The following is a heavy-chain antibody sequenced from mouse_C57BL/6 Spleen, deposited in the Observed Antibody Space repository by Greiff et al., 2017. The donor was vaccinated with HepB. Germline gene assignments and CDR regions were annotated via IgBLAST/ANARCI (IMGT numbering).Heavy chain of an antibody. CDR3: ARTGYYGSSIYWYFDV. Sequence: VQLKESGPELVKPGASVKISCKASGYSFTGYYMNWVKQSPEKSLEWIGEINPSTGGTTYNQKFKAKATLTVDKSSSTAYMQLKSLTSEDSAVYYCARTGYYGSSIYWYFDVWGTGTTVTVSS. V-gene: IGHV1-42*01. CDR1: GYSFTGYY. D-gene: IGHD1-1*01. CDR2: INPSTGGT. J-gene: IGHJ1*03.